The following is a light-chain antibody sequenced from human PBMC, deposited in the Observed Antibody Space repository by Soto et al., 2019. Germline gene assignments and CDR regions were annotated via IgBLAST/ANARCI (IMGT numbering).Light chain of an antibody. Sequence: IVLTQSPGTLSLSPGERATLSCRASQSVDSNYLAWYQQKPGQAPRLLIYGASRRATGIPDRFSGGGSGTDFTRTISRLEPEDFAVYYCQQYSSGMFGQGTKVEIK. V-gene: IGKV3-20*01. CDR2: GAS. J-gene: IGKJ1*01. CDR1: QSVDSNY. CDR3: QQYSSGM.